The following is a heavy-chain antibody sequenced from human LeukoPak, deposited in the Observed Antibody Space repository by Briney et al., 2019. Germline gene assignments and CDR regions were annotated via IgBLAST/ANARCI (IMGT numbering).Heavy chain of an antibody. CDR2: ISAYNGNT. D-gene: IGHD2-2*01. J-gene: IGHJ5*02. V-gene: IGHV1-18*01. CDR3: ARVYMGYCSSTSCSHWFDP. CDR1: GYTFTSYG. Sequence: GALVKVSCKASGYTFTSYGISWVRPAPGQGLEWMGWISAYNGNTNYAQKFQGRVTMTRDTSISTAYMELSRLRSDDTAVYYCARVYMGYCSSTSCSHWFDPWGQGTLVTVSS.